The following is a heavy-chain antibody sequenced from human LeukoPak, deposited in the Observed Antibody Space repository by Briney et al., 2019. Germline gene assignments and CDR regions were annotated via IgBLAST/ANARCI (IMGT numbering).Heavy chain of an antibody. V-gene: IGHV3-48*01. CDR1: GFTFSSYH. CDR3: ARAQYYSDSTGYYYLRY. J-gene: IGHJ4*02. D-gene: IGHD3-22*01. Sequence: GGSLRLSCVGSGFTFSSYHMNWVRQAPGKGLEWVSYISSSSSTIYYADSVKGRFTISRDNAKNSLYLQTNSLRAEDTAVYYCARAQYYSDSTGYYYLRYWGQGTLVTVSS. CDR2: ISSSSSTI.